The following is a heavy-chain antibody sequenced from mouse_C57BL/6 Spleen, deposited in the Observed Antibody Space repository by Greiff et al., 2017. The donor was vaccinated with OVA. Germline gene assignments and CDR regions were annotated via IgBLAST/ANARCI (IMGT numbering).Heavy chain of an antibody. Sequence: QVQLQQSGPELVKPGASVKISCKASGYAFSSSWMNWVKQRPGKGLEWIGRIYPGDGDTNYNGKFKGKATLTADKSSSTAYMQLSSLTSEDSAVYFCARSEDYYGSSWFAYWGQGTLVTVSA. J-gene: IGHJ3*01. V-gene: IGHV1-82*01. CDR1: GYAFSSSW. CDR3: ARSEDYYGSSWFAY. CDR2: IYPGDGDT. D-gene: IGHD1-1*01.